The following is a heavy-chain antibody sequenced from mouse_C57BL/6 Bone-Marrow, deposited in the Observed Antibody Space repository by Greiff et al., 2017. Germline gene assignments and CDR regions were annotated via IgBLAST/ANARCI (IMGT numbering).Heavy chain of an antibody. CDR1: GYTFTSYG. V-gene: IGHV1-81*01. J-gene: IGHJ1*03. Sequence: QVQLKESGAELARPGASVKLSCKASGYTFTSYGISWVKQRTGQGLEWIGEIYPRSGNTYYNEKFKGKATLTADKSSSTAYMELRSLTSEDSAVYFCARRVTTVVAKAAYGYFDVWGRGTTVTVSS. CDR3: ARRVTTVVAKAAYGYFDV. CDR2: IYPRSGNT. D-gene: IGHD1-1*01.